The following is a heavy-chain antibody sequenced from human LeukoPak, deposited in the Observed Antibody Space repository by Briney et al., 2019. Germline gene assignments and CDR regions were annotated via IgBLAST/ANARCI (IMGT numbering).Heavy chain of an antibody. V-gene: IGHV3-33*01. J-gene: IGHJ4*02. D-gene: IGHD3-10*01. CDR2: IWYDGSNK. CDR3: GRRSGDY. Sequence: GGSLRLSCAASGFTFSSYGMHWVRQAPGKGLEWMAVIWYDGSNKYYADSVKGRFTISRDNSKNTLYLQMNSLRAEDTAVYYCGRRSGDYWGQGTLVTVSS. CDR1: GFTFSSYG.